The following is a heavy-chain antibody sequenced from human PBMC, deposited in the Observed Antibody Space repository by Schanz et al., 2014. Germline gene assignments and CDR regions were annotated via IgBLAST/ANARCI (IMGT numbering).Heavy chain of an antibody. V-gene: IGHV1-2*02. CDR1: GYTFTGYH. CDR3: ARGDVNWFDP. CDR2: INPNSDGT. J-gene: IGHJ5*02. Sequence: QVQLVQSGAEVKKPGASVKVSCKASGYTFTGYHIHWLRQAPGQGPEWLGWINPNSDGTKYAQKFQGRVTMTRDTSVNTAYLDLSSLTSDDTAVYYCARGDVNWFDPWGQGTLVTVSS.